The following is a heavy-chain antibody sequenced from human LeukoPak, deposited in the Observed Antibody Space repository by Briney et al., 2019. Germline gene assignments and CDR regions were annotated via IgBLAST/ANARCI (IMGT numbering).Heavy chain of an antibody. V-gene: IGHV4-59*01. J-gene: IGHJ6*03. D-gene: IGHD6-13*01. Sequence: SETLSLTCTVSGGSISSYYWSWIRQPPGKGLEWIGYIYYSGSTNYNPSLKSRVTISVDTSKNQFSLKLSSVTAAGTAVYYCARGSWSYYYMDVWGKGTTVTISS. CDR2: IYYSGST. CDR3: ARGSWSYYYMDV. CDR1: GGSISSYY.